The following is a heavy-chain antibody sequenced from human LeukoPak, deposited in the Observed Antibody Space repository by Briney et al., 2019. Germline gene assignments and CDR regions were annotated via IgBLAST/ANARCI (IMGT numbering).Heavy chain of an antibody. J-gene: IGHJ3*02. CDR2: IRYDGSNK. CDR3: AKGTGSPGGNDAFDI. D-gene: IGHD1-1*01. V-gene: IGHV3-30*02. CDR1: GFAFSASG. Sequence: GGSLRLSCAASGFAFSASGMHWVRQAPGKGLDWVAFIRYDGSNKYYADSVKGRFTISRDNSKNTLYLQMNSLRAEDTAVYYCAKGTGSPGGNDAFDIWGQGTMVTVSS.